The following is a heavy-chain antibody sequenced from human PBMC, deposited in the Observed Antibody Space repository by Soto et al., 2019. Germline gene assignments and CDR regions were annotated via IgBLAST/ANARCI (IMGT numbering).Heavy chain of an antibody. Sequence: QVQLQESGPGLVKPSQTLSLTCTVSGGSISSGGYYWSWIRQHPGKGLEWIGYIYYSGSTYYNPSLKSRXXIXVXXSKNQFSLKLSSVTAADTAVYYCARGSLEQYGMDVWGQGTTVTVSS. CDR2: IYYSGST. D-gene: IGHD3-3*01. V-gene: IGHV4-31*03. J-gene: IGHJ6*02. CDR1: GGSISSGGYY. CDR3: ARGSLEQYGMDV.